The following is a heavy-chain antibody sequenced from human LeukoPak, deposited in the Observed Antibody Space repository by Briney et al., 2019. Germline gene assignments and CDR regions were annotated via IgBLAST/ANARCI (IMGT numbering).Heavy chain of an antibody. V-gene: IGHV3-23*01. J-gene: IGHJ4*02. CDR1: GFSFSSHV. CDR3: AKDQNYESSGYYGGFDY. D-gene: IGHD3-22*01. CDR2: ISGSGGDT. Sequence: GGSLRLSCAASGFSFSSHVMHWVRQAPGKGLEWVSGISGSGGDTYYADSVKGRFTISRDNSKNTLNLQMNCLRAEDTALYYCAKDQNYESSGYYGGFDYWGQGTLVTVSS.